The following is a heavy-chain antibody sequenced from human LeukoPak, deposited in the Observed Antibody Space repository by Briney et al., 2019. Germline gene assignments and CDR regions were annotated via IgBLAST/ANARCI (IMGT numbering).Heavy chain of an antibody. CDR1: GFTFSSYS. Sequence: GGPLRLSCAASGFTFSSYSMNWVRQAPGKGLEWVSYISSSSSTIYYADSVKGRFTISRDNSKNTLYLQMNSLRAEDTAVYYCARGSRNDAFDIWGQGTMVTVSS. CDR2: ISSSSSTI. V-gene: IGHV3-48*01. J-gene: IGHJ3*02. CDR3: ARGSRNDAFDI.